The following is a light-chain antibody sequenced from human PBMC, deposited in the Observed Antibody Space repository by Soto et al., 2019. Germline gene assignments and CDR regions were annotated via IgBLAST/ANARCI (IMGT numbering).Light chain of an antibody. J-gene: IGLJ2*01. V-gene: IGLV1-47*01. CDR2: RSN. Sequence: QSVLTQPPSASGTPGQRVTISCSGSSSNIGYNYVYWYRQLPGTAPKLLIYRSNQRPSGVPDRFSGSKSGTSASLAISGLRSEDEADYYCATWDDSLSVVVFGGGTKLTV. CDR1: SSNIGYNY. CDR3: ATWDDSLSVVV.